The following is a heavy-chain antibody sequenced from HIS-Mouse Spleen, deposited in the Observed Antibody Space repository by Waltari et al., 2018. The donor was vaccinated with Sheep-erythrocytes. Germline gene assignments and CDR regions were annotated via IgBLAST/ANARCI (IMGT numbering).Heavy chain of an antibody. Sequence: EVQLVETGGGLIQPGGSLRISCAASGFTVSSNYMSWVRQAPGKGLEWVPVIYSGGSTYYADSVKGRFTISRDNSKNTLYLQMNSLRAEDTAVYYCASPGGYSSGRDAFDIWGQGTMVTVSS. D-gene: IGHD6-19*01. J-gene: IGHJ3*02. CDR1: GFTVSSNY. CDR3: ASPGGYSSGRDAFDI. V-gene: IGHV3-53*02. CDR2: IYSGGST.